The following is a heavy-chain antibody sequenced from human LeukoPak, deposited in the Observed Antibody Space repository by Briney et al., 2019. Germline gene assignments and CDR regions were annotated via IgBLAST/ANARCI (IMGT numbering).Heavy chain of an antibody. CDR3: ARLHYESSGYPNYYYYMDV. CDR1: GDSISNSRYY. Sequence: SETLSLTCTVSGDSISNSRYYWGWIRQPPGKGLEWIGTIYYSGYTYYNPSLKSRVTISVDTSKNQFSLKLTSVTAADTAVYYCARLHYESSGYPNYYYYMDVWGKGTTVTVSS. D-gene: IGHD3-22*01. J-gene: IGHJ6*03. V-gene: IGHV4-39*01. CDR2: IYYSGYT.